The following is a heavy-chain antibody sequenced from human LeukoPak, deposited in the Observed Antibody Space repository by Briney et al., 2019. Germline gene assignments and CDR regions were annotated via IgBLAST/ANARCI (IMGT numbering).Heavy chain of an antibody. CDR1: GYSISSGYY. CDR2: FYHSGST. J-gene: IGHJ5*02. V-gene: IGHV4-38-2*02. CDR3: ARVENWFDP. Sequence: PSETLSLTCTVSGYSISSGYYWGWIRQPPGKGLEWIGSFYHSGSTYYNPSLKSRVTISVDTSKNQFSLKLSSVTAADTAVYYCARVENWFDPWGQGTLVTVSS.